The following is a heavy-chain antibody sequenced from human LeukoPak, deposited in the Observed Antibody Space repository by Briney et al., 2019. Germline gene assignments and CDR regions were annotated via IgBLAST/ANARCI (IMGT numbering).Heavy chain of an antibody. V-gene: IGHV3-21*01. CDR1: GFTFSSYE. CDR2: ISSSSSYI. CDR3: ARDSSWHVPVPENPVAFDY. Sequence: GGSLRLSCAASGFTFSSYEMNWVRQAPGKGLEWVSSISSSSSYIYYADSVKGRFTISRDNAKNSLYLQMNSLRAEDTAMYYCARDSSWHVPVPENPVAFDYWGQGTLVTVSS. D-gene: IGHD6-13*01. J-gene: IGHJ4*02.